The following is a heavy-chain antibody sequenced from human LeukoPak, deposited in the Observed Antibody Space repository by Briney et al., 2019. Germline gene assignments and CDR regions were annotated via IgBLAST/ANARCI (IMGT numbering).Heavy chain of an antibody. D-gene: IGHD3-22*01. CDR3: AKSTTYYYDSSDHYPYSTGD. CDR1: GFAFSTYD. Sequence: PGGSLRLSCAASGFAFSTYDMHWVRQAPGKGLEWVAFIRYDGSDKYYADSVKGRFTISRDNSKNTLFLQMNILRAEDTAVYYCAKSTTYYYDSSDHYPYSTGDWGPGTLVTVSS. CDR2: IRYDGSDK. V-gene: IGHV3-30*02. J-gene: IGHJ4*02.